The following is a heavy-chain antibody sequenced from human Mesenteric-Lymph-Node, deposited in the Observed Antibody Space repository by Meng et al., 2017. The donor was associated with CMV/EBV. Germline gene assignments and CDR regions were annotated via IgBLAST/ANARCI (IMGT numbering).Heavy chain of an antibody. CDR1: GFTFCDYY. CDR2: IRYDGSNK. J-gene: IGHJ2*01. V-gene: IGHV3-30*02. CDR3: AKDPGSWYFDL. Sequence: GESLKISCAASGFTFCDYYMNWVRQAPGKGLEWVAFIRYDGSNKYYADSVKGRFTISRDNSKNTLYLQMNSLRAEDTAVYYCAKDPGSWYFDLWGRGTLVTVSS. D-gene: IGHD1-26*01.